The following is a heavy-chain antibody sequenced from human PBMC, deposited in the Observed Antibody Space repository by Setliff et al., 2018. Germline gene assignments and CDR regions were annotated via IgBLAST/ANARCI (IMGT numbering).Heavy chain of an antibody. CDR2: FYSFGSI. V-gene: IGHV4-39*07. CDR3: ARQGCGTTSCHSIDY. CDR1: GGSITSGGGFY. D-gene: IGHD2-2*01. Sequence: SETLSLTCSVSGGSITSGGGFYWAWIRQPPGKELEWIGSFYSFGSIYYSPSFQGQVTISVDKAINTAYLQWTSLKVSDTAMYFCARQGCGTTSCHSIDYWGQGTLVTVSS. J-gene: IGHJ4*01.